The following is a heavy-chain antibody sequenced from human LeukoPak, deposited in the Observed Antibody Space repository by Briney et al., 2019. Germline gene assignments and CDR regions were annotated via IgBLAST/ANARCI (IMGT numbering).Heavy chain of an antibody. Sequence: SETLSLTCTVSGGSISSYYWNWIRQSAGKGLECIGRIYSTGSTNYNPSLKSRVTMSVDTSKNQFSLKLNSVTAADTAVYYCAREGYSDTLDYYANFDHWGQGTLVTVSS. J-gene: IGHJ4*02. V-gene: IGHV4-4*07. CDR2: IYSTGST. D-gene: IGHD3-22*01. CDR1: GGSISSYY. CDR3: AREGYSDTLDYYANFDH.